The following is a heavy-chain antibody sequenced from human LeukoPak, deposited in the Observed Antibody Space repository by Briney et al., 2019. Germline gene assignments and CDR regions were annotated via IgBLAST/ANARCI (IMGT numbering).Heavy chain of an antibody. CDR1: GGTSSSYS. Sequence: SVKVSCKASGGTSSSYSISWVRQAPGQGLEWVGGIITSFGVPNPARKFQDRVTLTADEATSTVYMELSSLTSEDTAVYYCARDPSGKVGANWFDPWGQGTLVTVSS. CDR2: IITSFGVP. V-gene: IGHV1-69*13. CDR3: ARDPSGKVGANWFDP. D-gene: IGHD6-25*01. J-gene: IGHJ5*02.